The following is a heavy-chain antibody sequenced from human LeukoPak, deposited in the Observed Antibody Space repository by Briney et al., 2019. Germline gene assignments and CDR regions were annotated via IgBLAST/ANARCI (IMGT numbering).Heavy chain of an antibody. V-gene: IGHV4-59*08. D-gene: IGHD3-16*02. CDR1: GGSIINYY. J-gene: IGHJ4*02. Sequence: KTSETLSLTCTVSGGSIINYYWSWIRQSPEKGLECIGYIHDSGSTNYNPSLKSRVTISVDTSKNQFSLKLSSVTAADTAVYYCARLDAAAGRYLHFFYWGQGTIVTVSS. CDR3: ARLDAAAGRYLHFFY. CDR2: IHDSGST.